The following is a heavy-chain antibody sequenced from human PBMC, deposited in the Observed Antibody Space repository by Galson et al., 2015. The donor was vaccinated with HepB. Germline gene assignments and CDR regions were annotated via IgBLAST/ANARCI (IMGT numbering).Heavy chain of an antibody. V-gene: IGHV3-48*01. J-gene: IGHJ4*02. CDR2: ISGSSCTI. CDR1: GFTFRTYT. D-gene: IGHD2-2*01. CDR3: TRDGPQYCSSASCYFDY. Sequence: SLRLSCAASGFTFRTYTMNWVRQAPGRGLEWVSYISGSSCTIYYADSVKGRFTISRDNAKNSLYMQMNSLRAEDTAVYYCTRDGPQYCSSASCYFDYWGQGTLVTVSS.